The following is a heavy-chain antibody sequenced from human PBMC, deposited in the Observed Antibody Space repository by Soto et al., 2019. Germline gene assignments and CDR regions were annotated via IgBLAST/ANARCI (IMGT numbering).Heavy chain of an antibody. CDR2: VSKSDYT. CDR1: GFPFNNYG. V-gene: IGHV3-21*01. CDR3: AREDSIIIPTVSDF. D-gene: IGHD2-2*01. J-gene: IGHJ4*02. Sequence: GGSLRLSCTVSGFPFNNYGINWVRQAPGKGLEWVSSVSKSDYTYYSDSVQGRFTISRDNAKNSVSLQMNTLRVEDTAVYYCAREDSIIIPTVSDFWGQGTLVTVSS.